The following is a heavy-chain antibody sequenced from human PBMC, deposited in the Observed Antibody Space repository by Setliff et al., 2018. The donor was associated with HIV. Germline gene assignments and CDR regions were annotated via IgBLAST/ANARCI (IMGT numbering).Heavy chain of an antibody. Sequence: SETLSLTCTVSGGSIGSNNYFWGWIRQPPGKGLEWIGSIYYSGRTYYNPSLKSRVIISLDTSKNQFSLKLSSVTAADTAVYYCARYFRDGSYNDYWGQGTLVTVSS. V-gene: IGHV4-39*07. CDR1: GGSIGSNNYF. CDR3: ARYFRDGSYNDY. D-gene: IGHD3-10*01. J-gene: IGHJ4*02. CDR2: IYYSGRT.